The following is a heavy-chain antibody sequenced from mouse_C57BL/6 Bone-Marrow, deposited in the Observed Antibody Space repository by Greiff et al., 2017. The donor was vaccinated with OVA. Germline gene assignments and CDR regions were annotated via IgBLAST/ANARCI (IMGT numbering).Heavy chain of an antibody. D-gene: IGHD1-1*01. CDR2: ISSGGSYT. V-gene: IGHV5-6*01. J-gene: IGHJ4*01. CDR1: GFTFSSYG. Sequence: EVQVVESGGDLVKPGGSLKLSCAASGFTFSSYGMSWVRQTPDKRLEWVATISSGGSYTYYPDSVKGRFTISRDNAKNTLYLQMSSLKSEDTAMYYCARRNYYGSSFYYAMDYWGQGTSVTVSS. CDR3: ARRNYYGSSFYYAMDY.